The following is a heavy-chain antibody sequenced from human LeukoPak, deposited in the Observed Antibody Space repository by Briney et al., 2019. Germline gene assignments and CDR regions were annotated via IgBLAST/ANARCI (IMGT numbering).Heavy chain of an antibody. CDR2: MNPNSGNT. V-gene: IGHV1-8*01. CDR1: GYTFTSYD. CDR3: ARLPSLLTTVTTPYNWFDP. Sequence: GASVKVSCKASGYTFTSYDINWVRQATGQGLEWMGWMNPNSGNTGYAQKFQGRVTMTRNTSITTAYMELSSLRSEDTAVYYCARLPSLLTTVTTPYNWFDPWGQGTLVTVSS. D-gene: IGHD4-17*01. J-gene: IGHJ5*02.